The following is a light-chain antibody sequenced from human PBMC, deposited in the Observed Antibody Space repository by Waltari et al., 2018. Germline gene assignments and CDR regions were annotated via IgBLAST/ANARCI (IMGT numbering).Light chain of an antibody. Sequence: DIVMNQSPDSLAVSLGERATILWKSSQSVLHSSKHKNDLAWYQQKTGQPPELLIYWPSTRESGVPDRVSGSGSGTDFTLTISSLQAEDVAVYYCQQYHSAPFTFGGGTKVEIK. J-gene: IGKJ4*01. CDR1: QSVLHSSKHKND. V-gene: IGKV4-1*01. CDR2: WPS. CDR3: QQYHSAPFT.